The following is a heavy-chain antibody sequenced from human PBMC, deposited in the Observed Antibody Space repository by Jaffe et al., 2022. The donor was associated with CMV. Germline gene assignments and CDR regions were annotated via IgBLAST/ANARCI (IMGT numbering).Heavy chain of an antibody. Sequence: EVQLVESGGGLIQPGGSLRLSCAVSGFTVSTNYLTWVRQAPGKGLEWVSTLYSDGTTYYADSVRGRFTVSRDNSKNTLYLQMNSLRVEDTAIYYCAKESGGTYVSWIDPWGQGTLVTVSS. D-gene: IGHD2-8*02. CDR3: AKESGGTYVSWIDP. CDR2: LYSDGTT. J-gene: IGHJ5*02. CDR1: GFTVSTNY. V-gene: IGHV3-53*01.